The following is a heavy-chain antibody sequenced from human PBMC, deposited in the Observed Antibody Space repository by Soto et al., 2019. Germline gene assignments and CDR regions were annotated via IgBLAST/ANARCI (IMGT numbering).Heavy chain of an antibody. CDR3: AKEGLGTAIPYYYYGMDV. V-gene: IGHV3-23*01. CDR2: ISGSGGST. Sequence: GGSLRLSCAASGFTFSSYAMSWVRQAPGKGLEWVSAISGSGGSTYYADSVKGRFTISRDNSKNTLYLQMNSLRAEDTAVYYWAKEGLGTAIPYYYYGMDVWGQGTTVTVSS. D-gene: IGHD5-18*01. CDR1: GFTFSSYA. J-gene: IGHJ6*02.